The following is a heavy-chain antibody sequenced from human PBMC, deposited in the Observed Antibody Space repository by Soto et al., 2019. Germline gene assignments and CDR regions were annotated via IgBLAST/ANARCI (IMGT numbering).Heavy chain of an antibody. V-gene: IGHV4-34*01. CDR1: GGSFSGYY. CDR3: ARDFLRFPPSSDRARRANYYGMDV. J-gene: IGHJ6*02. CDR2: INHSGST. Sequence: SETLSLTCAVYGGSFSGYYWSWIRQPPEKGLEWIGEINHSGSTNYSPSLKSRVTISVDTSKNQFSLKLSSVTAADTAVYYCARDFLRFPPSSDRARRANYYGMDVWGQGTTVTVSS. D-gene: IGHD3-3*01.